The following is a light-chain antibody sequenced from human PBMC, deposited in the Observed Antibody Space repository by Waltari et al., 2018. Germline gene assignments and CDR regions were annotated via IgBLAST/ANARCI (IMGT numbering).Light chain of an antibody. J-gene: IGLJ3*02. Sequence: QSVLTQPPSASGTPGQRVTISCSGSTSNIGSHSVDWYQQLPGTAPTLLIYSTLHRPPGVPDRFSGSKSGTSASLAISGLQSEDEADYYCAAWDNSLNGHWVFGGGTKLTVL. CDR3: AAWDNSLNGHWV. V-gene: IGLV1-44*01. CDR2: STL. CDR1: TSNIGSHS.